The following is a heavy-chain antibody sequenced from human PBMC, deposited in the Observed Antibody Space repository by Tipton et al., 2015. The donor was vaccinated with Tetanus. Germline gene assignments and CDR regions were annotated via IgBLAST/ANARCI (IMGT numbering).Heavy chain of an antibody. J-gene: IGHJ6*02. Sequence: QLVQSGAEVKKPGESLKIPCKGSGYSFTTYWIGWVRQMPGKGLEWMGIIHPADSETRYSPSFQGQVTISADKSISTAYLQWSSLKASDTAMYYCARALRYDSSGYYLGGTYYGMDVWGQGTTVTVSS. CDR2: IHPADSET. V-gene: IGHV5-51*03. D-gene: IGHD3-22*01. CDR3: ARALRYDSSGYYLGGTYYGMDV. CDR1: GYSFTTYW.